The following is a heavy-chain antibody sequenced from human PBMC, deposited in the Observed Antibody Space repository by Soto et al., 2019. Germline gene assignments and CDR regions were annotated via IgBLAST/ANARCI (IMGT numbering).Heavy chain of an antibody. V-gene: IGHV1-69*13. CDR1: GGTFSSYA. J-gene: IGHJ5*02. Sequence: ASVKVSCKASGGTFSSYAISWVRQAPGQGLEWMGGIIPIFGTANYAQKFQGRVTITADESTSTAYMELSSLRSEDTAVYYCASSRANYYDSSGYYYWFDPWGQGTLVTVSS. D-gene: IGHD3-22*01. CDR2: IIPIFGTA. CDR3: ASSRANYYDSSGYYYWFDP.